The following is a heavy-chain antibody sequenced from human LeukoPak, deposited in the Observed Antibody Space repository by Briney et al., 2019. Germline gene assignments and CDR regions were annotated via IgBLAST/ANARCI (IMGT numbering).Heavy chain of an antibody. D-gene: IGHD3-22*01. V-gene: IGHV4-59*01. Sequence: SETLSLTCTVSGVSISNSYWSWIRQPPGKGLEWIGYVYYTGSTNYNPSLKSRVTISVDTSENQFSLKLSSVTAADTAVYYCARHDSSGCTSFYYWGQGTLVTVSS. J-gene: IGHJ4*02. CDR2: VYYTGST. CDR1: GVSISNSY. CDR3: ARHDSSGCTSFYY.